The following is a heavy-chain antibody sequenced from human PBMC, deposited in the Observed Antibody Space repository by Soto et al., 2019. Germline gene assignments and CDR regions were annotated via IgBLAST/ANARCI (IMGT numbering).Heavy chain of an antibody. CDR1: GYSFTSYW. V-gene: IGHV5-10-1*01. Sequence: PGESLKISCKGSGYSFTSYWISWVRQMPGKGLEWMGRIDPSDSYTNYSPSFQGHVTISADKSISTACLQWSSLKASDTAMYYCARLSGGGYYGSGMDVWGQGTTVTVSS. CDR3: ARLSGGGYYGSGMDV. D-gene: IGHD3-10*01. J-gene: IGHJ6*02. CDR2: IDPSDSYT.